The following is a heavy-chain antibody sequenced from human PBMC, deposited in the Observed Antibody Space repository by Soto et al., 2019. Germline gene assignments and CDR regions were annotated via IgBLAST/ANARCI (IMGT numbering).Heavy chain of an antibody. CDR1: GYTFTSYG. V-gene: IGHV1-18*01. Sequence: QVHLVQSGAEVKKPGASVKVSCKGSGYTFTSYGITWVRQAPGQGLEWMGWISAHNGNTDYAQKLQGRVTVTRDPSTSTAYMELRSLGSGDTAVYYCARGRYGDYWGQGALVTVSS. D-gene: IGHD1-1*01. J-gene: IGHJ4*02. CDR3: ARGRYGDY. CDR2: ISAHNGNT.